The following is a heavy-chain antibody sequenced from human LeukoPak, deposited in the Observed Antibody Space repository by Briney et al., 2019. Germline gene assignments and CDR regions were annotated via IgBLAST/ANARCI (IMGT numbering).Heavy chain of an antibody. Sequence: GASVTVSCKASGYTFTGYYMHWVRQAPGQGLEWMGWINPNSGGTNYAQKFQGRVTMTRDTSISTAYMALSRLRSDDTAVYYCARAYCSSTSCNFDYWGQGTLVTVSS. V-gene: IGHV1-2*02. J-gene: IGHJ4*02. CDR1: GYTFTGYY. D-gene: IGHD2-2*01. CDR3: ARAYCSSTSCNFDY. CDR2: INPNSGGT.